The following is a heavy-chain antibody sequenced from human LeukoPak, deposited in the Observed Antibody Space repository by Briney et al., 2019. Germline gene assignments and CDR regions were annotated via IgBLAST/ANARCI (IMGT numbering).Heavy chain of an antibody. V-gene: IGHV4-39*01. CDR2: IYYSGST. Sequence: SETLSLTCTVSGGSIGTTSYYWGWIRQPPGKGLEWIGSIYYSGSTYYNPSLKSPVTISVDTSKNQFSLKMSSVTAADTAVYYCARHGSTKQLGGYWGQGTLVTVSS. CDR1: GGSIGTTSYY. D-gene: IGHD6-6*01. CDR3: ARHGSTKQLGGY. J-gene: IGHJ4*02.